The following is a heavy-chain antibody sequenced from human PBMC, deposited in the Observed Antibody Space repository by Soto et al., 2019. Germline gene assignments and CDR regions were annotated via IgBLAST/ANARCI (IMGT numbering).Heavy chain of an antibody. CDR2: INHSGST. CDR1: GGSFSGYY. Sequence: QVQLQQWGAGLLKPSETLSLTCAVYGGSFSGYYWSWIRQPPGKGLEWIGEINHSGSTNYNPSLKSRVTISVDTSKNQFSLKLSSVTAADTAVYYCASRVVYPYYFDYWGQGTLVTVSS. CDR3: ASRVVYPYYFDY. D-gene: IGHD2-8*02. J-gene: IGHJ4*02. V-gene: IGHV4-34*01.